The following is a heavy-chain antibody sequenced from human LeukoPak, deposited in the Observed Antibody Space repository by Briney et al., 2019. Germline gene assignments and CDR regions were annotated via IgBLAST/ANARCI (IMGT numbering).Heavy chain of an antibody. CDR1: GFTFSSYG. J-gene: IGHJ5*02. Sequence: SGGSLRLSCAASGFTFSSYGMHWVRQAPGKGLEWVAFIRYDGSNKYYADSVKGRFTISRDNSKNTPYLQMNSLRAEDTAVYYCAKDYGDYQHPWGQGTLVTVSS. V-gene: IGHV3-30*02. D-gene: IGHD4-17*01. CDR2: IRYDGSNK. CDR3: AKDYGDYQHP.